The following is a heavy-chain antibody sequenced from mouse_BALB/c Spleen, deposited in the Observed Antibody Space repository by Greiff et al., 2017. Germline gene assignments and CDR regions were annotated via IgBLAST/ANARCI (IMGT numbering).Heavy chain of an antibody. CDR2: ISSGGSYT. J-gene: IGHJ4*01. CDR3: ARDNHSRAMDY. Sequence: EVQLVESGGGLVKPGGSLKLSCAASGFTFSSYAMSWVRQSPEKRLEWVAEISSGGSYTYYPDTVTGRFTISRDNAKNTLYLEMSSLRSEDTAMYYCARDNHSRAMDYWGQGTSVTVSS. V-gene: IGHV5-9-4*01. CDR1: GFTFSSYA. D-gene: IGHD2-12*01.